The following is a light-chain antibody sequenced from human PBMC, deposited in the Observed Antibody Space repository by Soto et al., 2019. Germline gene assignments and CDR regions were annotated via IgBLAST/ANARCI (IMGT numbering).Light chain of an antibody. CDR3: QQYNNWPL. Sequence: ETLMTQSPATLSVSPWARPTPSCRASQSVNNNLAWYQQKLGQAPRVLIYGASTRATGIPARFTGSGSGTEFILTITSLQSEDSAVYYCQQYNNWPLFGQGTKVDIK. J-gene: IGKJ2*01. V-gene: IGKV3-15*01. CDR1: QSVNNN. CDR2: GAS.